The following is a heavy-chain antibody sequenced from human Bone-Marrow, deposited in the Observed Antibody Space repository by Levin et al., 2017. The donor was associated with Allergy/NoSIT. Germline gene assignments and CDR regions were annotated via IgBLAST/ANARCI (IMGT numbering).Heavy chain of an antibody. CDR1: GYVFTNYF. V-gene: IGHV1-46*01. Sequence: ASVKVSCKASGYVFTNYFLHWVRQAPGQGLEWMGIINPSGESISYAQKFQGRVTMTKDTSTSTVYMDRSSLRSEDTAVYFCARHTAMVRDAFDVWGQGTMVTVSS. D-gene: IGHD5-18*01. J-gene: IGHJ3*01. CDR3: ARHTAMVRDAFDV. CDR2: INPSGESI.